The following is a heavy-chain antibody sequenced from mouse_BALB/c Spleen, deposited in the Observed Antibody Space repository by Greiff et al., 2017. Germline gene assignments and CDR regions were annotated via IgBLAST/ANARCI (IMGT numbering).Heavy chain of an antibody. D-gene: IGHD1-1*01. CDR2: INPSNGGT. V-gene: IGHV1S81*02. J-gene: IGHJ2*01. CDR3: TRGYYGSSYYFDY. Sequence: QVQLQQSGAELVKPGASVKLSCKASGYTFTSYYMYWVKQRPGQGLEWIGEINPSNGGTNFNEKFKSKATLTVDKSSSTAYMQLSSLTSEDSAVYYCTRGYYGSSYYFDYWGQGTTLTVSS. CDR1: GYTFTSYY.